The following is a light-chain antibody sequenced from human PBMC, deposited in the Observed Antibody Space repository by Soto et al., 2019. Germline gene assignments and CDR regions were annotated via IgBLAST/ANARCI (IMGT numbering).Light chain of an antibody. CDR3: LQHNSYPRT. CDR1: QGIGND. J-gene: IGKJ1*01. V-gene: IGKV1-17*01. CDR2: AAS. Sequence: DIQMTQSPSSLSASVGDRVTITCRASQGIGNDVGWYQQRPGKAPNRLIYAASTLQSGVPSRFSGSGYGSDFTLTISSLQPEDFTTYYCLQHNSYPRTFGHGTTVEIK.